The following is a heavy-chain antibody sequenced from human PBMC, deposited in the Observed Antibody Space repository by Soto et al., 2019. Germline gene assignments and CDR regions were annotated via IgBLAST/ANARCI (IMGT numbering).Heavy chain of an antibody. Sequence: SETLSLTCNFSVYSMTSPPYYLCFIRQPPGKGLEWIGTVYYSGATYYNPSLRGRLTVSADTSKNYFSLRLNSVTAADTAVYYCDRNDEWFEPWGQGILVTVSS. CDR2: VYYSGAT. CDR1: VYSMTSPPYY. J-gene: IGHJ5*02. D-gene: IGHD3-16*01. V-gene: IGHV4-39*02. CDR3: DRNDEWFEP.